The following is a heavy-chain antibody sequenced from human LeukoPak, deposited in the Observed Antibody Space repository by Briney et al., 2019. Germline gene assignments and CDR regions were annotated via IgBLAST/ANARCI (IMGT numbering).Heavy chain of an antibody. CDR3: ARATHYYDSRANYYFLSDFDY. J-gene: IGHJ4*02. Sequence: GASVKVPCKASGYTFTSYYMHWVRQAPGQGLEWMGWINTNTGNPTYAQGFTGRFVFSLDTSVSTAYLQISSLKAEDTAVYYCARATHYYDSRANYYFLSDFDYWGQGTLVTVSS. V-gene: IGHV7-4-1*02. CDR2: INTNTGNP. CDR1: GYTFTSYY. D-gene: IGHD3-22*01.